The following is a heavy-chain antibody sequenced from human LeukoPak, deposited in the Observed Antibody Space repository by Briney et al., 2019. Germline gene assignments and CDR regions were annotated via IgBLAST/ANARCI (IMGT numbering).Heavy chain of an antibody. D-gene: IGHD6-19*01. CDR1: GYTFTGYY. Sequence: ASVKVSCKASGYTFTGYYMHWVRQAPGQGLEWMGRINPNSGGTNYAQKFQGRVTMTRDTSISIAYMELSRLRSDDTAVYYCATLAVAGVNWFDPWGQGTLVTVSS. V-gene: IGHV1-2*06. CDR3: ATLAVAGVNWFDP. CDR2: INPNSGGT. J-gene: IGHJ5*02.